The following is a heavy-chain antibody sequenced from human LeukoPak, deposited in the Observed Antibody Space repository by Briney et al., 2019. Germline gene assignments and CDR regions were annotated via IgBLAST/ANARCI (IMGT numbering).Heavy chain of an antibody. CDR1: GGSISSYY. J-gene: IGHJ4*02. V-gene: IGHV4-59*08. D-gene: IGHD3-10*01. CDR3: ARRGGGYGSGSYYYFDY. Sequence: SETLSLTCTVSGGSISSYYWSWIRQPPGKGLEWIGYIYYSGSTNYNPSLKSRVTISVDTSKNQFSLKLSSVTAADTAVCYCARRGGGYGSGSYYYFDYWGQGTLVTVSS. CDR2: IYYSGST.